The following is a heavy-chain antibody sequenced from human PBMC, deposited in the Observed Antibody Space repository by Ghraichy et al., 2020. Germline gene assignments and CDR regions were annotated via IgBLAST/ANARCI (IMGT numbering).Heavy chain of an antibody. CDR3: ARDDRMGIAVAGADILDY. CDR2: ISAYNGNT. D-gene: IGHD6-19*01. CDR1: GYTFTSYG. V-gene: IGHV1-18*01. J-gene: IGHJ4*02. Sequence: ASVKVSCKASGYTFTSYGISWVRQAPGQGLEWMGWISAYNGNTNYAQKLQGRVTMTTDTSTSTAYMELRSLRSDDTAVYYCARDDRMGIAVAGADILDYWGQGTLVTVSS.